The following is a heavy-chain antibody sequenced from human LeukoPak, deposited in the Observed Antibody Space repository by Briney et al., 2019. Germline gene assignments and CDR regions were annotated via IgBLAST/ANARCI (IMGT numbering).Heavy chain of an antibody. Sequence: PSETLSLTCAVYGGSFSGYYWSWIRQPPGKGLEWIGEINHSGSTNYNPSLKSRVTISVDTSKNQFSLKLSSVTAADTAVYYCARGVMSGSYYYYYYYMDAWGKGTTVTVSS. CDR3: ARGVMSGSYYYYYYYMDA. D-gene: IGHD1-26*01. CDR2: INHSGST. CDR1: GGSFSGYY. V-gene: IGHV4-34*01. J-gene: IGHJ6*03.